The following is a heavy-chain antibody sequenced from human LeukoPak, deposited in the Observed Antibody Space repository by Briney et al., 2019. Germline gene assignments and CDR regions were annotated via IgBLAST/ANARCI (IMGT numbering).Heavy chain of an antibody. J-gene: IGHJ4*02. CDR2: VDHTGST. Sequence: SETLSLTCTVSDDSITMYYWTWIRQPPGKGLEWIGYVDHTGSTKFNPSLNGRVSISKDTSNNFFSLRLRSVTAADTAVYYCARVTAFLTNFDYWGQGTLVTVSS. CDR3: ARVTAFLTNFDY. CDR1: DDSITMYY. D-gene: IGHD2/OR15-2a*01. V-gene: IGHV4-59*12.